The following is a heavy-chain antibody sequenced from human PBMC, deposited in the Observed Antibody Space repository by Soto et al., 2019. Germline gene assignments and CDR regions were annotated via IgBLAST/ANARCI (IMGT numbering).Heavy chain of an antibody. V-gene: IGHV4-31*03. CDR3: AGAVSDFDVRRYRTSYFDQ. CDR1: GASVSTGVYY. Sequence: QVQLDESGPGLVQPSQTLSLSCTVSGASVSTGVYYWTWIRQHPGRGLEWIGYIDNSGSTYYNPSLTGRVDISVDTSKNQFSLNLQSLTAADTVFYYCAGAVSDFDVRRYRTSYFDQWGQGLLVTVSS. D-gene: IGHD3-10*02. J-gene: IGHJ4*02. CDR2: IDNSGST.